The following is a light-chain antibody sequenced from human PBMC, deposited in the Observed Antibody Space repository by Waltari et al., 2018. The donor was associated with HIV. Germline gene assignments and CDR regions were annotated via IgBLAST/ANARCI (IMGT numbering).Light chain of an antibody. Sequence: HSVVTQPPSASGTPGHRVTISCSGSDSNIVSKYVYGYQDLPGTAPKLLIYKNNQRSTGVTDRFSGSKSDTSASLAISGLRSEDEADYYCASWDDNLNSWVFGGGTKLTVL. CDR1: DSNIVSKY. CDR3: ASWDDNLNSWV. V-gene: IGLV1-47*01. CDR2: KNN. J-gene: IGLJ3*02.